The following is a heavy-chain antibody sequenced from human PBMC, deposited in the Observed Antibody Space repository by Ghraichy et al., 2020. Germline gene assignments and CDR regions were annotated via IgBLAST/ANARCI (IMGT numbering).Heavy chain of an antibody. V-gene: IGHV2-5*01. J-gene: IGHJ6*02. CDR1: GFSLSTSGVG. CDR2: IYWNDDK. Sequence: SGPTLVKPTQTLTLTCTFSGFSLSTSGVGVGWIRQPPGKALEWLALIYWNDDKRYSPSLKSRLTITKDTSKNQVVLTMTNMDPVDTATYYCAHRRRYSYGSTYYYYGMDVWGQGTTVTVSS. CDR3: AHRRRYSYGSTYYYYGMDV. D-gene: IGHD5-18*01.